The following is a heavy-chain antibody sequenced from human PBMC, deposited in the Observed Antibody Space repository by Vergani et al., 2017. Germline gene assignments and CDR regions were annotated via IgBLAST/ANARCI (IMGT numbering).Heavy chain of an antibody. CDR2: IIPIFGTA. CDR1: GGTFSSYA. Sequence: QVQLVQSGAEVKKPGSSVKVSCKASGGTFSSYAISWVRQAPGQGLEWMGGIIPIFGTANDAQKFQGRVTITADESTSTAYMELSSLRSEDTAVYYCARGGWFGEYYYYYGMDVWGQGTTVTVSS. D-gene: IGHD3-10*01. CDR3: ARGGWFGEYYYYYGMDV. J-gene: IGHJ6*02. V-gene: IGHV1-69*01.